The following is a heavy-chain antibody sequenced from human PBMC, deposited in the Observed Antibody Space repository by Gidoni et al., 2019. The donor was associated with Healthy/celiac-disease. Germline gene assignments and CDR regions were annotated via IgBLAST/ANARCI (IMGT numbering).Heavy chain of an antibody. CDR3: AKDQEYYFNY. J-gene: IGHJ4*02. V-gene: IGHV3-30*18. CDR2: ISYDGSNK. CDR1: GFTFSSYG. Sequence: QVQLVESGGGVVQPGWSLGLSCAASGFTFSSYGMHGVRQAPGKGLEWVAVISYDGSNKYYADSVKGRFTISRDNSKNTLYLQMNSLRAEDTAVYYCAKDQEYYFNYWGQGTLVTVSS.